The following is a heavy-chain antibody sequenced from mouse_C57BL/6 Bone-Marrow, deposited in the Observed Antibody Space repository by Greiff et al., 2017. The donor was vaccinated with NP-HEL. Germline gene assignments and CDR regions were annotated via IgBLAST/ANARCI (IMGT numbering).Heavy chain of an antibody. CDR2: IHPNSGST. D-gene: IGHD1-1*01. Sequence: QVQLKQSGAELVKPGASVKLSCKASGYTFTSYWMHWVKQRPGQGLEWIGMIHPNSGSTNYNEKFKSKATLTVDKSSSTAYMQLSSLTSEDSAVYYCARLSTVVAHFDYWGQGTTLTVSS. CDR1: GYTFTSYW. J-gene: IGHJ2*01. CDR3: ARLSTVVAHFDY. V-gene: IGHV1-64*01.